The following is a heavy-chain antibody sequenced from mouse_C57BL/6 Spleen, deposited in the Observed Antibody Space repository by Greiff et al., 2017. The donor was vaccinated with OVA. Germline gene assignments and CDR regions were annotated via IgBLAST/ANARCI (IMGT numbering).Heavy chain of an antibody. J-gene: IGHJ4*01. D-gene: IGHD1-1*01. Sequence: DVKLVESGGDLVKPGGSLKLSCAASGFTFSSYGMSWVRQTPDKRLEWVATISSGGSYTYYPDSVKGRFTISRDNAKNTLYLQMSSLKSEDTAMYYCARGGSSFEDAMDYWGQGTSVTVSS. V-gene: IGHV5-6*02. CDR1: GFTFSSYG. CDR3: ARGGSSFEDAMDY. CDR2: ISSGGSYT.